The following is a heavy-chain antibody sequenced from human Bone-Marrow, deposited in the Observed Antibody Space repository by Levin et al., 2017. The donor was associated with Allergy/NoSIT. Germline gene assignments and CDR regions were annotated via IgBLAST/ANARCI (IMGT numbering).Heavy chain of an antibody. J-gene: IGHJ3*02. CDR3: ARPSAGDLGAFDI. Sequence: KVSCKGSGYSFTSYWIGWVRQMPGKGLEWMGIIYPGDSDTRYSPSFQGQVTISADKSISTAYLQWSSLKASDTAMYYCARPSAGDLGAFDIWGQGTMVTVSS. D-gene: IGHD6-13*01. V-gene: IGHV5-51*01. CDR1: GYSFTSYW. CDR2: IYPGDSDT.